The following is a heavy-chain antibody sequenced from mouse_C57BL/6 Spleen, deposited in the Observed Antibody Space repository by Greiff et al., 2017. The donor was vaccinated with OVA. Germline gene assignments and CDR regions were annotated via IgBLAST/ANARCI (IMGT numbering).Heavy chain of an antibody. J-gene: IGHJ4*01. CDR1: GYAFSSYW. D-gene: IGHD2-2*01. CDR3: ARLEPYGYGDAMDY. CDR2: IYPGDGDT. V-gene: IGHV1-80*01. Sequence: VKLQQSGAELVKPGASVKISCKASGYAFSSYWMNWVKQRPGKGLEWIGQIYPGDGDTNYNGKFKGKATLTADKSSSTAYMQLSSLTSEDSAVYFCARLEPYGYGDAMDYWGQGTSVTVSS.